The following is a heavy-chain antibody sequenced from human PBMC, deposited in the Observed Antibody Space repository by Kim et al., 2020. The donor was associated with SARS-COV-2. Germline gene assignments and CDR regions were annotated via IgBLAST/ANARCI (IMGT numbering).Heavy chain of an antibody. Sequence: GGSLRLSCAASGFTFSNAWMSWVRQAPGKGLEWVGRIKSKTDGGTTDYAAPVKGRFTISRDDSKNTLYLQMNSLKTEDTAVYYCTTPKNSSSWYSHYYYGMDVWGQGTTVTVSS. CDR2: IKSKTDGGTT. J-gene: IGHJ6*02. CDR1: GFTFSNAW. V-gene: IGHV3-15*01. CDR3: TTPKNSSSWYSHYYYGMDV. D-gene: IGHD6-13*01.